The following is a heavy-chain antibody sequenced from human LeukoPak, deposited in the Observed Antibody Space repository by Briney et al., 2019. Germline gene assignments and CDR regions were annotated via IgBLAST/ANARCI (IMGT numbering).Heavy chain of an antibody. D-gene: IGHD2-2*02. CDR1: GYTFTGYY. Sequence: ASVKVSCKASGYTFTGYYMHWVRPAPGQGLEWMGWINPNSGGTNSAQKFQGRVTMTRDTSISTAYMELSRLRSDDTAVYYCARERGYCSSTSCYTSDAFDIWGQGTLVTVSS. CDR2: INPNSGGT. V-gene: IGHV1-2*02. CDR3: ARERGYCSSTSCYTSDAFDI. J-gene: IGHJ3*02.